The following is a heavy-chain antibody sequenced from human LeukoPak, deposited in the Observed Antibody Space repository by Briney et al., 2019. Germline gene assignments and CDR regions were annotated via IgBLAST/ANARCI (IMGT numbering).Heavy chain of an antibody. Sequence: GGSLRLSCAASGFTFSSYSMNWVRQAPGKGLEWVSYIGSSSSTIFYADSVKGGFTISRDNGKKSLYLQMTSLRAEDTAVYYCARRFGAARNDYMDVWGKGPTVTVYS. J-gene: IGHJ6*03. CDR3: ARRFGAARNDYMDV. D-gene: IGHD3-16*01. CDR1: GFTFSSYS. V-gene: IGHV3-48*01. CDR2: IGSSSSTI.